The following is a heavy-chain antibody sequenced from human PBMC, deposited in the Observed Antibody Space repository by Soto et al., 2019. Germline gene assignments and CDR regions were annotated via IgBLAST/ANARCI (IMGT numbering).Heavy chain of an antibody. CDR3: ARGGDCTNGVCYGPGYGMDV. D-gene: IGHD2-8*01. CDR2: ISSNGGST. CDR1: GFTFSSYA. J-gene: IGHJ6*02. Sequence: EVQLVESGEGLVQPGGSLRLSCAASGFTFSSYAMHWVLQAPGKGLEYVSAISSNGGSTYYADSVKGRFTISRDNSKNTLYLQMGSLRAEDMAVYYCARGGDCTNGVCYGPGYGMDVWGQGTTVTVSS. V-gene: IGHV3-64*02.